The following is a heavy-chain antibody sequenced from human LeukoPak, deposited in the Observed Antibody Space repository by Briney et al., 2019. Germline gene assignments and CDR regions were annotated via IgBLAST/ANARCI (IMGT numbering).Heavy chain of an antibody. V-gene: IGHV3-21*01. CDR2: ISSSSSYI. Sequence: GGSLRLSCAASGFTFSSYSMNWVRQAPGKGLEWVSSISSSSSYIYYADSVKGRFTISRDNAKNSLYLQMNSLRAEDTAVYYCARDLNEAGPFDYWGRGTLVTVSS. D-gene: IGHD6-19*01. J-gene: IGHJ4*02. CDR1: GFTFSSYS. CDR3: ARDLNEAGPFDY.